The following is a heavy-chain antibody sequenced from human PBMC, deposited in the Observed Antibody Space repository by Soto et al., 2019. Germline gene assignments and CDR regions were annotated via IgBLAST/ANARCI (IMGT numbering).Heavy chain of an antibody. V-gene: IGHV3-21*01. CDR3: ARESEDLTSNFDY. Sequence: WGSLRLSCAASGFTFTRYSINFVRHSPWKWLEWVSSISSTTNYIYYADSMKGRFTVSRDNAKNSVYLEMNSLSAEDTAVYYCARESEDLTSNFDYWGQGTLVTVSS. CDR1: GFTFTRYS. CDR2: ISSTTNYI. J-gene: IGHJ4*02.